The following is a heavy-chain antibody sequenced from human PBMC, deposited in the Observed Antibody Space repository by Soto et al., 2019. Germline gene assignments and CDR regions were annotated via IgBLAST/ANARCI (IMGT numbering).Heavy chain of an antibody. J-gene: IGHJ5*02. Sequence: QVQLQESGPGLVKPSGTLSLTCAVSGASISSGWWTWVRQPPGKGLEWIGETLYSGRTNYNSSLNSRVTISIDKSNKQFSLNLSSVTAADTAVYYCSSRITDAPTWAQGTLVTVSS. CDR1: GASISSGW. CDR2: TLYSGRT. CDR3: SSRITDAPT. D-gene: IGHD2-2*01. V-gene: IGHV4-4*02.